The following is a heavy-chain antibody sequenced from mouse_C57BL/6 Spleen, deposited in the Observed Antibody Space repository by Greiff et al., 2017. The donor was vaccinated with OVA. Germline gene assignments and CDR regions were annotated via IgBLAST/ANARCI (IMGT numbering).Heavy chain of an antibody. CDR2: INPSSGYT. CDR1: GYTFTSYT. CDR3: ARQDYEPTYYFDY. V-gene: IGHV1-4*01. J-gene: IGHJ2*01. Sequence: QVQLQQSGAELARPGASVKMSCKASGYTFTSYTMHWVKQRPGQGLEWIGYINPSSGYTKYNQKFKDKATLTADKSSSTAYMQLSSLTSEDSAVYYGARQDYEPTYYFDYWGQGTTLTVSS. D-gene: IGHD2-4*01.